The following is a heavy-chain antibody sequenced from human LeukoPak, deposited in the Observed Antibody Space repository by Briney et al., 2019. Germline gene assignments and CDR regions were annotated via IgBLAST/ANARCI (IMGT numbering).Heavy chain of an antibody. J-gene: IGHJ4*02. Sequence: PSETLSLTCTVSGGSISSSSYYWGWIRQPPGKGLEWIGSIYYSGSTYYNPSLKSRVTISVDTSKNQFSLKLSSVTAADTAVYYCARDLAYSSRFPAEPFDYWGQGTLVTVPS. CDR2: IYYSGST. CDR3: ARDLAYSSRFPAEPFDY. D-gene: IGHD6-13*01. CDR1: GGSISSSSYY. V-gene: IGHV4-39*07.